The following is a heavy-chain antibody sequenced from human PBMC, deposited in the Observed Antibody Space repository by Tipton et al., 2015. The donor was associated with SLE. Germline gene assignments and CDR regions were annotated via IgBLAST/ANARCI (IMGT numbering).Heavy chain of an antibody. CDR2: ISAYNGNT. J-gene: IGHJ4*02. CDR1: GYTFTSYG. Sequence: QSGAEVKKPGASVKVSCKASGYTFTSYGISWVRQAPGQGLEWMGWISAYNGNTNYAQKLQGRVTMTTDTSTSTAYMELRSLRSDDTAVYYCARDPWYYDFWSGPTDYWGQGTLVTVSS. D-gene: IGHD3-3*01. V-gene: IGHV1-18*01. CDR3: ARDPWYYDFWSGPTDY.